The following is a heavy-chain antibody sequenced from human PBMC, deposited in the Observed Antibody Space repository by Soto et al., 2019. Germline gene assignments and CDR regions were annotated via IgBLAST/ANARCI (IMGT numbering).Heavy chain of an antibody. CDR3: ARGRYNWNYLKTDAFDI. V-gene: IGHV1-69*01. D-gene: IGHD1-7*01. J-gene: IGHJ3*02. CDR1: GGTFSSYA. CDR2: IIPIFGTA. Sequence: QVQLVQSEAEVKKPGSSVKVSCKASGGTFSSYAISWVRQAPGQGLEWMGGIIPIFGTANYAQKFQGRVTITADESTSTAYMELSSLRSEDTAVYYCARGRYNWNYLKTDAFDIWGQGTMVTVSS.